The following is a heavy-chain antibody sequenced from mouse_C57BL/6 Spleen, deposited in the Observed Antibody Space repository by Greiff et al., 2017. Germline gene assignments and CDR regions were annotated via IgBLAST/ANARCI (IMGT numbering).Heavy chain of an antibody. CDR1: GFSLPSYG. CDR3: ARQYSNYWYFDV. J-gene: IGHJ1*03. Sequence: VKLMESGPGLVAPSQSLSITCTVSGFSLPSYGVHWVRQPPGKGLEWLVVIWSDGSTTYNSALKSRLSISKDNAKSQVFLKMNSLQTDDTAMYYCARQYSNYWYFDVWGTGTTVTVSS. D-gene: IGHD2-5*01. CDR2: IWSDGST. V-gene: IGHV2-6-1*01.